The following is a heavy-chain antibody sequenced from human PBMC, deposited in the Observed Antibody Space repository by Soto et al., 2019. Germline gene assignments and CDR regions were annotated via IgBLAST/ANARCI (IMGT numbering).Heavy chain of an antibody. V-gene: IGHV3-30*18. Sequence: QVQLVESGGGVVQPGRSLRLSCAASGFTFSSYGMHWVRQAPGKGLERVAIISYDGSNKYYADSVKGRFTISRDNSMNTLYLQMNSLRAEDTAVYCCAKDHSAYGVWGAYFDYWGQGSLVTVSS. D-gene: IGHD5-12*01. J-gene: IGHJ4*02. CDR2: ISYDGSNK. CDR3: AKDHSAYGVWGAYFDY. CDR1: GFTFSSYG.